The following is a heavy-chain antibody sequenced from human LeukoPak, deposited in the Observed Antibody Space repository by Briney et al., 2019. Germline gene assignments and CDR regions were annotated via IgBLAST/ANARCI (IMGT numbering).Heavy chain of an antibody. V-gene: IGHV4-39*01. D-gene: IGHD2-15*01. CDR1: GASISTSGSY. CDR2: IYYSGKT. J-gene: IGHJ5*01. Sequence: PSETLSLTCSVSGASISTSGSYWGWIRQPPGKGLEWIGSIYYSGKTYDNASLKSRVTMSVDMSKNQFSLQLNSVTAADTAVYYCARTIIALHSALDSWGQGTLVTVSS. CDR3: ARTIIALHSALDS.